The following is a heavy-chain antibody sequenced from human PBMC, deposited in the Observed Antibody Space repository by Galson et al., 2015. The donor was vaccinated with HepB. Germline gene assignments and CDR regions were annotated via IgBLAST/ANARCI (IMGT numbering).Heavy chain of an antibody. D-gene: IGHD2/OR15-2a*01. V-gene: IGHV1-2*06. Sequence: SVKVSCKASGYHFIDYYIHWLRQAPGQGLEWLGRINPNTGGTNYAQKIQGRVTMTRDMSISTAFMDLSRLTSHDTATYFCAKTGAYFDNDDAFDVWGQGTMVIVSS. CDR2: INPNTGGT. J-gene: IGHJ3*01. CDR3: AKTGAYFDNDDAFDV. CDR1: GYHFIDYY.